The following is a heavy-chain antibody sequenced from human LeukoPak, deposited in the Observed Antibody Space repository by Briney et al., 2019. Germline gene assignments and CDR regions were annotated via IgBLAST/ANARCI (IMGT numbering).Heavy chain of an antibody. Sequence: SATLPLTSTASGGFISSYYRSWLRQPPGERLEWIGYIYYSGSTNYNPSLKSRVTISVDTSKNQFSLKLSSVTAADTAVYYCTRDTVVTPFDYWGQGTLVTVSS. D-gene: IGHD3-22*01. CDR1: GGFISSYY. J-gene: IGHJ4*02. V-gene: IGHV4-59*01. CDR3: TRDTVVTPFDY. CDR2: IYYSGST.